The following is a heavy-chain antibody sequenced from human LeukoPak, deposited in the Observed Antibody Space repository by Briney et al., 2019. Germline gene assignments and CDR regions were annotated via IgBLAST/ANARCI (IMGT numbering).Heavy chain of an antibody. Sequence: GGSLRLSCAASGFTFSSYWMNWVRQAPGKGLEWVANIKQDGSEKYYVDSVKGRFTISRDNAKNSLYLQMNSLRAEDTAVYYCARDRGNQRGYYYYYMDVWGKGTTVTVSS. CDR3: ARDRGNQRGYYYYYMDV. J-gene: IGHJ6*03. V-gene: IGHV3-7*01. D-gene: IGHD1-14*01. CDR1: GFTFSSYW. CDR2: IKQDGSEK.